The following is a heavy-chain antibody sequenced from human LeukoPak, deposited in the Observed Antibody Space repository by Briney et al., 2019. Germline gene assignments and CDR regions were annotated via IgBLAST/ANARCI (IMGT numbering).Heavy chain of an antibody. J-gene: IGHJ3*02. V-gene: IGHV3-53*05. D-gene: IGHD3-3*01. CDR3: ARGSRRVPYYDFWSGYYGGAFDI. CDR1: GFTVSSNY. Sequence: GGSLRLSCAASGFTVSSNYMSWVRQAPGKGLEWVSVIYSGGSTYYADSVKGRFTISRDNSKNTLYLQMNSLRAEDTAVYYCARGSRRVPYYDFWSGYYGGAFDIWGQGTMVTVSS. CDR2: IYSGGST.